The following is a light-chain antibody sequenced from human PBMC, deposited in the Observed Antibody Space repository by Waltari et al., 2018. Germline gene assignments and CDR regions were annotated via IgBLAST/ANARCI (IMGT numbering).Light chain of an antibody. CDR3: QHYGTSPRT. Sequence: EIVLTQSPGTLSLSPGERATLSCRASQSVRSTYLAWYQQTPGQAPRLLISDASSRATGITDRFSGSGYGTDFTITISRLEPEDFAVYYCQHYGTSPRTFGQGTKLEIK. V-gene: IGKV3-20*01. CDR1: QSVRSTY. CDR2: DAS. J-gene: IGKJ2*01.